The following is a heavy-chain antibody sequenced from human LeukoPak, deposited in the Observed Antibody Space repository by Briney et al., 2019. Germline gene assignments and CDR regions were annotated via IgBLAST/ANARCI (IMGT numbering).Heavy chain of an antibody. CDR2: IHHSGTA. J-gene: IGHJ4*02. V-gene: IGHV4-31*03. D-gene: IGHD2-2*01. Sequence: SETLSLTCTVSGGSIGSGFYYWSWIRQHPGKGLEWVGCIHHSGTAFYNPSLQSRATISMDTSKNEFSLRLTVVTDADTAVYYCARYCSSTKCPFDYWGQGTLVTVSS. CDR3: ARYCSSTKCPFDY. CDR1: GGSIGSGFYY.